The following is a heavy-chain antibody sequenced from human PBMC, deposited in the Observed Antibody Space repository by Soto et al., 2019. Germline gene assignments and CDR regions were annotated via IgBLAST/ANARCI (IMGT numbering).Heavy chain of an antibody. Sequence: SETLSLTCTVSGGSISSSSYYWGWIRQPPGKGMEWIGYIYHSGSTYYNTYLKSRVNISVDRSKNQFSLKMSSVTAADTAVYYCARTPMYWGQGTLVTVSS. CDR3: ARTPMY. CDR2: IYHSGST. CDR1: GGSISSSSYY. V-gene: IGHV4-39*07. J-gene: IGHJ4*02.